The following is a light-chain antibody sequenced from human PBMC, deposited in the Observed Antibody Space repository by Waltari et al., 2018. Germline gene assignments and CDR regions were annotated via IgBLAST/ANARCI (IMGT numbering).Light chain of an antibody. CDR1: HSIGSS. V-gene: IGKV1-5*03. J-gene: IGKJ4*01. CDR3: QQYKSYPVT. Sequence: DIQMTQSPSALSASVGDSVTITCRASHSIGSSLAWYQQKPGKAPKLLIDWASSLESGVPPRFSGSGSGTEFTLTISSLQPDDFATYYCQQYKSYPVTFGGGTKVQIK. CDR2: WAS.